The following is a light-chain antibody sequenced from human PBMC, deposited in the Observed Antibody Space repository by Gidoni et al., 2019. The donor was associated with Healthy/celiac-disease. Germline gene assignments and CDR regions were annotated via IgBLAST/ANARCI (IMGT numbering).Light chain of an antibody. J-gene: IGKJ1*01. V-gene: IGKV1-33*01. Sequence: DIQMTQSPSSLSASVGDRVNITCQASQDISNYLNWYQQKPGKAPKLLIYDASNLETGVPARFSGSGSGTDFIFTISSLQPEDIATYYCQQYDNLLTWTFGQGTKVEIK. CDR2: DAS. CDR3: QQYDNLLTWT. CDR1: QDISNY.